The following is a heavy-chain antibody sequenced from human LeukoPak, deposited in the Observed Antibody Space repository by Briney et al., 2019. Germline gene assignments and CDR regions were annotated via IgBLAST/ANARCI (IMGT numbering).Heavy chain of an antibody. CDR2: FHHSGNT. J-gene: IGHJ4*02. CDR3: ARDRGWQPDY. D-gene: IGHD6-13*01. V-gene: IGHV4-38-2*02. Sequence: SETLSLTCTVSGYSISSGYYWGWIRQPPGKGLEWIASFHHSGNTYYTPSLKSRVTISVDTSKNQFSLKLYSVSAADTGLYYCARDRGWQPDYWGQGTLVTVSS. CDR1: GYSISSGYY.